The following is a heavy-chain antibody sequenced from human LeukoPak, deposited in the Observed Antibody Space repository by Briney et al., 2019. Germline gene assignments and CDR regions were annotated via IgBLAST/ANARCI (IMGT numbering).Heavy chain of an antibody. Sequence: PGGSLRLSCAASGFTFSSYGMHWVRQAPGKGLEWVAFIRYDGSNKYYADSVKGRFTISRDNSKNTLYLQMNSLRAKDTAVYYCAIAVDGYNQFDYWGQGTLVTVSS. D-gene: IGHD5-24*01. V-gene: IGHV3-30*02. J-gene: IGHJ4*02. CDR3: AIAVDGYNQFDY. CDR2: IRYDGSNK. CDR1: GFTFSSYG.